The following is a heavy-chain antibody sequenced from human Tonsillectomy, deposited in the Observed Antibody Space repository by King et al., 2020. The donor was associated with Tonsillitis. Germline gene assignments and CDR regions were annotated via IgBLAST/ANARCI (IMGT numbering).Heavy chain of an antibody. Sequence: EVQLVESGGGWVQPGGSLRLSCAASGFTFSSYEINWVRQAPGKGLEWVSYISSSGSTIYYADSVKGRFTISRDNAKNSVYLQMNSLRAEDTAVYYCARERIYGDYMDYWGQGTLVTVSS. V-gene: IGHV3-48*03. CDR1: GFTFSSYE. J-gene: IGHJ4*02. D-gene: IGHD4-17*01. CDR3: ARERIYGDYMDY. CDR2: ISSSGSTI.